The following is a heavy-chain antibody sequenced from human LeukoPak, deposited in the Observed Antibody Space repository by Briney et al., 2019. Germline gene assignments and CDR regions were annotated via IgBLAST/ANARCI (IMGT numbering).Heavy chain of an antibody. Sequence: GGSLRLSCAASGFNFSTYVMHWVRQAPGKGLEWVALMRNDVSNDYYADSVKGRFTISRDSSKNTLYLQMNSLRPEDTAVYYCARSNYSFDYWGQGALVIVSS. V-gene: IGHV3-30*02. CDR2: MRNDVSND. J-gene: IGHJ4*02. CDR1: GFNFSTYV. CDR3: ARSNYSFDY.